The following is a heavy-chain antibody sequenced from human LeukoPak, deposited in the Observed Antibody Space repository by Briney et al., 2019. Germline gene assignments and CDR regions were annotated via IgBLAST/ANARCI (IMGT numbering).Heavy chain of an antibody. CDR1: GLTFRNYG. D-gene: IGHD2-2*01. CDR2: IYSGGGTTK. V-gene: IGHV3-33*01. CDR3: VVILVPGGVWHFDL. Sequence: PGGSLRLSCVASGLTFRNYGFHWVRQAPGKGLEWLAIIYSGGGTTKYYAESLKDRFTITRDDSRDTLYLQMNSLRAEDTAVYYCVVILVPGGVWHFDLWGRGTLVTVSS. J-gene: IGHJ2*01.